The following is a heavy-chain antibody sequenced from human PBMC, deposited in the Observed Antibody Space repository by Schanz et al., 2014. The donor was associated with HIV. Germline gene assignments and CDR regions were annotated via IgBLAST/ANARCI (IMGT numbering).Heavy chain of an antibody. CDR2: IKTDGSGT. J-gene: IGHJ5*02. CDR1: GSTFSSYW. V-gene: IGHV3-74*02. Sequence: VQLVESGGDLVKPGGSLRLSCAASGSTFSSYWMHWVRQAPGKGLVWVSGIKTDGSGTPSADSVKGRFTISRDNARNTLYLQMNSLRAEDTAVYYCARGIASTGNPNYFDPWGQGTLVIVSS. CDR3: ARGIASTGNPNYFDP. D-gene: IGHD1-1*01.